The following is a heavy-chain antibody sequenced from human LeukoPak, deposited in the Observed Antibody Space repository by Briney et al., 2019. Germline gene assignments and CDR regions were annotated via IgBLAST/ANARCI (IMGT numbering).Heavy chain of an antibody. CDR3: EAIFRVVIIFEDAFNI. Sequence: GGSLRLSCAASGFTFSSYGMHWVRQAPGKGLGGVAFIRYDGSNKYYADSVKGRFTISRDNSKNTLYLQMNSLRAEDTAVYYCEAIFRVVIIFEDAFNIWGQGTMVTVSS. CDR2: IRYDGSNK. D-gene: IGHD3-3*01. CDR1: GFTFSSYG. J-gene: IGHJ3*02. V-gene: IGHV3-30*02.